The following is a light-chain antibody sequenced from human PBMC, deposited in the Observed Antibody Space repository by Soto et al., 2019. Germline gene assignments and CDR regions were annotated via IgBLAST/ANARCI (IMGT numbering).Light chain of an antibody. Sequence: EIVMTQSPGILSLSPGERASLSCRASQSVSSNLAWYQQKPGQAPRLLIFGASTRAIGIPARFSGSGSGTEFTLTISSLHSEDFAVYYCQQYNNWPPITFGQGTRLEI. J-gene: IGKJ5*01. CDR3: QQYNNWPPIT. V-gene: IGKV3-15*01. CDR1: QSVSSN. CDR2: GAS.